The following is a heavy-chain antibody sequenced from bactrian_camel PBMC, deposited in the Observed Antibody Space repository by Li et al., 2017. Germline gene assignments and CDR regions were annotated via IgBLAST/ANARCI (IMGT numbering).Heavy chain of an antibody. CDR1: GTI. V-gene: IGHV3S54*01. CDR3: AADGVNLQLARGYSY. D-gene: IGHD6*01. CDR2: IYTGGSSA. Sequence: HVQLVESGGGSVQAGGSLRLSCEFVGTIMGWFRQAPGKEREADARIYTGGSSAEYADSVKGRFTIFIDHVMGTLDLQMNSLKVEDTAMYYCAADGVNLQLARGYSYWGQGTQVTVSS. J-gene: IGHJ4*01.